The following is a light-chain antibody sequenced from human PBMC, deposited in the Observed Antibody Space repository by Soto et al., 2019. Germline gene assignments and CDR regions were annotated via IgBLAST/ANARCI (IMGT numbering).Light chain of an antibody. CDR3: RSSAANIFVL. V-gene: IGLV2-8*01. J-gene: IGLJ3*02. Sequence: QSVLTQPPSASGSPGQSVTISCTGTSSDIGAYIDVSWFQQLPGTAPKLIINEVTKRPSGVPDRFSGSKSGNTASLTVSGLPAEDEADYYCRSSAANIFVLFGGGTKLTVL. CDR2: EVT. CDR1: SSDIGAYID.